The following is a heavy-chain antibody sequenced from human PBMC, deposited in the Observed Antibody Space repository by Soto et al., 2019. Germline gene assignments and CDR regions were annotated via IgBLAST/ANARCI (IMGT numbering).Heavy chain of an antibody. D-gene: IGHD4-17*01. J-gene: IGHJ5*02. Sequence: QVQLVESGGGVVQPGRSLRLSCAASGFIFSSYAMHWVRQAPGKGLEWGAVISYDGSSKYYADSVKGRFTISRDNSKNTLYLQMNSLSAEDTAVYYCTRADPTVTLSVFDPWGQGTLVTVSS. CDR2: ISYDGSSK. CDR1: GFIFSSYA. CDR3: TRADPTVTLSVFDP. V-gene: IGHV3-30-3*01.